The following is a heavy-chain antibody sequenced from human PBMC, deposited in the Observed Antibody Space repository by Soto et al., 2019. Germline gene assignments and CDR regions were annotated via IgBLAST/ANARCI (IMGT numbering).Heavy chain of an antibody. D-gene: IGHD6-19*01. CDR3: ARALAVRDTFEL. CDR1: GYTFRNFD. Sequence: QEQLVQSGAEVRKPGASVKVSCKASGYTFRNFDINWVRQATGQGLEWVGWMNPDSGDADYSPRFQGRVSMTRDISVSTAYMDLSSLGSEETAVYYCARALAVRDTFELWGQGTMVSVSS. J-gene: IGHJ3*01. V-gene: IGHV1-8*02. CDR2: MNPDSGDA.